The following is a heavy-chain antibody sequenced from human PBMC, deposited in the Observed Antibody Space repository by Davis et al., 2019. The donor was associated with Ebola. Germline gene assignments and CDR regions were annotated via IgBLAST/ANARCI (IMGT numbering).Heavy chain of an antibody. V-gene: IGHV1-18*01. CDR2: ISAYNGNT. CDR1: GYTFTSYG. CDR3: ARHLLNWGYPHDAFDI. Sequence: ASVKVSCKASGYTFTSYGISWVRQAPGQGLEWMGWISAYNGNTNYAQKLQGRVTMTTDTSTSTAYMELRSLRSDDTAVYYCARHLLNWGYPHDAFDIWGQGTMVTVSS. D-gene: IGHD7-27*01. J-gene: IGHJ3*02.